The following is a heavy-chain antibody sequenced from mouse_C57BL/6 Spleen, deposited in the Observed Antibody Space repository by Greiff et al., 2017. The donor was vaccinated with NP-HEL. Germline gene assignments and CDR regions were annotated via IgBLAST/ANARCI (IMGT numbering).Heavy chain of an antibody. CDR2: ISSGGSYT. J-gene: IGHJ4*01. D-gene: IGHD4-1*01. Sequence: EVQGVESGGDLVKPGGSLKLSCAASGFTFSSYGMSWVRQTPDKRLEWVATISSGGSYTYYPDSVKGRFTISRDNAKNTLYLQMSSLKSEDTAMYYCATQLTGTTYYAMDYWGQGTSVTVSS. CDR1: GFTFSSYG. CDR3: ATQLTGTTYYAMDY. V-gene: IGHV5-6*01.